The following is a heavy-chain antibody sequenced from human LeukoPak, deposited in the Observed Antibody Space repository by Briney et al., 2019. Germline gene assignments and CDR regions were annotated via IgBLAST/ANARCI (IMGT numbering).Heavy chain of an antibody. Sequence: GGSLRLSCAASGFTFSSYGMHWVRQAPGKGLEWVAVIWYDGSNKYYADSVKGRFTISRDNSKNTLYLQMNSLRAEDTAAYYCARDLKFPKGYFDYWGQGTLVTVSS. V-gene: IGHV3-33*01. J-gene: IGHJ4*02. CDR3: ARDLKFPKGYFDY. D-gene: IGHD3-9*01. CDR1: GFTFSSYG. CDR2: IWYDGSNK.